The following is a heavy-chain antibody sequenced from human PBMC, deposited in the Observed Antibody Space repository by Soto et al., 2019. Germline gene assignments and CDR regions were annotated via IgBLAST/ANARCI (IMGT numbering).Heavy chain of an antibody. CDR3: WRGVGDFLGGYYTVWGYYYYGMDV. D-gene: IGHD3-3*01. V-gene: IGHV1-69*10. J-gene: IGHJ6*02. Sequence: RASVKVSCKASGGTFRNYPFSWVRQAPGQGLEWMGGIIPVIGVPSYARKFQGRVTITADKSTSTAYMELSSLRSEDTAVYYCWRGVGDFLGGYYTVWGYYYYGMDVWGQGTTVTVSS. CDR2: IIPVIGVP. CDR1: GGTFRNYP.